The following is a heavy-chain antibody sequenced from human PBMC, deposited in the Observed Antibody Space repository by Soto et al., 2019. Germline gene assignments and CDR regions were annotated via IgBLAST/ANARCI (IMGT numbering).Heavy chain of an antibody. J-gene: IGHJ6*02. CDR1: GFTFSSYG. Sequence: PGGSLRLSCAASGFTFSSYGMHWVRQAPGKGLEWVAVISYDGSNKYYADSVKGRFTISRDNSKNTLYLQMNSLRAEDTAVYYCAKRGPGDNYGPYYYYYGMDVWGQGTTVTVYS. CDR2: ISYDGSNK. CDR3: AKRGPGDNYGPYYYYYGMDV. D-gene: IGHD5-18*01. V-gene: IGHV3-30*18.